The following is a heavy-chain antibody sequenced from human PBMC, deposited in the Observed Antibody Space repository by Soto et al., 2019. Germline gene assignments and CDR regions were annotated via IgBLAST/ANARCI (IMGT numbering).Heavy chain of an antibody. CDR3: ASTYYFGSGSYYPFWEDY. CDR1: GFMFNTYG. D-gene: IGHD3-10*01. Sequence: QVKLAESGGGVVQPGKSLRLSCATSGFMFNTYGMHWVRQAPGKGLEWLAMIWNDGNSKFYADSVKGRFTISRDNSKNILYLQMNSLKTEDTATYYGASTYYFGSGSYYPFWEDYWGLGTQVIVSS. V-gene: IGHV3-33*01. J-gene: IGHJ4*02. CDR2: IWNDGNSK.